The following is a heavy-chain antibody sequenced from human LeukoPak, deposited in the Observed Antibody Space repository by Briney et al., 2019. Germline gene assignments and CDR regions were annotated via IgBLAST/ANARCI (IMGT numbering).Heavy chain of an antibody. J-gene: IGHJ5*02. D-gene: IGHD2-15*01. CDR1: GFTFSSYS. CDR2: ISSSSSYI. Sequence: GGSLRLSCAASGFTFSSYSMNWVRQAPGKGLEWVSSISSSSSYIYYADSVKGRFTISRDNAKNSLYLQMNSLRAEDTAVYYCARGTPIGCSGGSCYPNWFDPWGQGTLVTVSS. CDR3: ARGTPIGCSGGSCYPNWFDP. V-gene: IGHV3-21*01.